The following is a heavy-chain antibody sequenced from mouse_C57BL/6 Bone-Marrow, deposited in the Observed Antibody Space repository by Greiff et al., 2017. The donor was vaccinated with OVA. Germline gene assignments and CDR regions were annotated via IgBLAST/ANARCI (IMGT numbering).Heavy chain of an antibody. CDR3: ARLLLRRGDY. J-gene: IGHJ2*01. V-gene: IGHV5-12*01. CDR2: ISNGGGST. D-gene: IGHD1-1*01. CDR1: GFTFSDYY. Sequence: EVMLVESGGGLVQPGGSLKLSCAASGFTFSDYYMYWVRQTPEKRLEWVAYISNGGGSTYYPDTVKGRFTISRDNAKNTLYLQMSRLKSEDTAMYYCARLLLRRGDYWGQGTTLTVSS.